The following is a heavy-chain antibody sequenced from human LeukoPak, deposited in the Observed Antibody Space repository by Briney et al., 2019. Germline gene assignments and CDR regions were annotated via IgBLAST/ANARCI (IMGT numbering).Heavy chain of an antibody. CDR2: LYTTGTT. J-gene: IGHJ4*03. V-gene: IGHV4-4*07. CDR1: GASITSCY. D-gene: IGHD1-1*01. Sequence: PSETLSLTCDVSGASITSCYWSWVRQSAGKGLEWIGRLYTTGTTNYNPSLKSRVVMSGDSSKNQLSLTLTSVTAADTAVYYCVRDGANWEEPNDAFGTWGPGAPVTVSS. CDR3: VRDGANWEEPNDAFGT.